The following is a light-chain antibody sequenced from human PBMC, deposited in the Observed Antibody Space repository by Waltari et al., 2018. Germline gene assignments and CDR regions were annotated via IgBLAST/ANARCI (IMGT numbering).Light chain of an antibody. CDR1: SSDVGVYNY. J-gene: IGLJ2*01. V-gene: IGLV2-14*01. CDR2: DVS. CDR3: ISYSSATPGNVV. Sequence: SALTQPASVSGSLGQSITFSCTGTSSDVGVYNYVAWYQQHPGKAPKLMMHDVSNRPSGVSIRFSGSKSGNTASLTISGLQADDEADYYCISYSSATPGNVVIGGGTKLTVL.